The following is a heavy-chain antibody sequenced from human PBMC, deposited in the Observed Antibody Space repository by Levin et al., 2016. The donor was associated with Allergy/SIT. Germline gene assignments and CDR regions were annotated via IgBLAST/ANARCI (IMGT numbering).Heavy chain of an antibody. D-gene: IGHD6-19*01. CDR2: ISGSGGST. Sequence: GESLKISCAASGFTFSSYAMSWVRQAPGKGLEWVSAISGSGGSTYYADSVKGRFTISRDNSKNTLYLQMNSLRAEDTAVYYCAKDSYPLIAVAGYWYFDLWGRGTLVTVSS. CDR1: GFTFSSYA. V-gene: IGHV3-23*01. CDR3: AKDSYPLIAVAGYWYFDL. J-gene: IGHJ2*01.